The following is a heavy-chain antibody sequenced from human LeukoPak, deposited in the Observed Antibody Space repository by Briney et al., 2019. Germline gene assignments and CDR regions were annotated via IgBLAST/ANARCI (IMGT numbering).Heavy chain of an antibody. CDR1: DGSIGSYY. Sequence: PSETLSLTCTVSDGSIGSYYWSWIRQPPGKGLEWIGYIYYTGSTNYNPSLKSRVTISVDTSKSQFSLKLSSVTAADTAVYYCARRTGYYDGFDYWGQGTLVTDSS. CDR2: IYYTGST. D-gene: IGHD3/OR15-3a*01. CDR3: ARRTGYYDGFDY. V-gene: IGHV4-59*01. J-gene: IGHJ4*02.